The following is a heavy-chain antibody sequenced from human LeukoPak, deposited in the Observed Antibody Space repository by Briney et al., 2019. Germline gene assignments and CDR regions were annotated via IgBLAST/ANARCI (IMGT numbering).Heavy chain of an antibody. J-gene: IGHJ4*02. Sequence: GGSVPLTRLSSRWTFRHYWMHWVGQAPGKGLVWVARICPDGNPPRHADSLKAQYTISNDNAKDPLLLQMNSLVVDDTAVYYCTKEFYGDYLWGQGTLVTVSS. D-gene: IGHD4-17*01. CDR3: TKEFYGDYL. CDR2: ICPDGNPP. CDR1: RWTFRHYW. V-gene: IGHV3-74*01.